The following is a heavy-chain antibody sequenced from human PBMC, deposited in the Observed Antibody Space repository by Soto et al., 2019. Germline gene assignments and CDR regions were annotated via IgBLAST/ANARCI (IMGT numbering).Heavy chain of an antibody. Sequence: GGALRLSCAASGFTFSSYSMNWVRQAPGKGLEWVSSISRSSSYIYYADSVKGRFTISRDNAKNSLYLQMNSLRAEDTAVYYCAREAGSYSYYDSPPRSAMDVWGQGTTVTVSS. V-gene: IGHV3-21*01. CDR1: GFTFSSYS. CDR3: AREAGSYSYYDSPPRSAMDV. CDR2: ISRSSSYI. J-gene: IGHJ6*02. D-gene: IGHD3-22*01.